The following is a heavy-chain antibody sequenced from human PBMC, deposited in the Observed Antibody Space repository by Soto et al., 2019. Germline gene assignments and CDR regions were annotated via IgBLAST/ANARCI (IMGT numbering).Heavy chain of an antibody. CDR2: INHSGSA. Sequence: QVQLQQSGAGLLKPSETLSLTCAVSGESFSGYIWTWIRQTPGKGLQWIGQINHSGSASYNPSLKSRVTISVHTSNSQFSLEVSSVTAADTAVYYCARGLISGSHYSGGWYYFDSWGQGTQVTVSS. V-gene: IGHV4-34*01. J-gene: IGHJ4*02. CDR3: ARGLISGSHYSGGWYYFDS. D-gene: IGHD1-26*01. CDR1: GESFSGYI.